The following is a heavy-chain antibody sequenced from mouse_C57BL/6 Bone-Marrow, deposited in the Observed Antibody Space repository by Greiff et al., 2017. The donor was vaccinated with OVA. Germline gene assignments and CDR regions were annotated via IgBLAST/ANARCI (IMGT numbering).Heavy chain of an antibody. D-gene: IGHD2-12*01. CDR1: GYTFTSYW. CDR2: IYPGSGST. V-gene: IGHV1-55*01. Sequence: QVQLKESGAELVKPGASVKMSCKASGYTFTSYWITWVKQRPGQGLEWIGDIYPGSGSTNYNEKFKSKATLTVDTSSSTAYMQLSSLTSEDSAVYYCARRIYSLYAMDYWGQGTSVTVSS. J-gene: IGHJ4*01. CDR3: ARRIYSLYAMDY.